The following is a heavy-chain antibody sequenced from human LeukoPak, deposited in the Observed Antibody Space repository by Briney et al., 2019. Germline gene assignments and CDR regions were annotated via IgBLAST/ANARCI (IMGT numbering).Heavy chain of an antibody. D-gene: IGHD6-19*01. CDR3: ARGLHYSSGWFDY. J-gene: IGHJ4*02. CDR1: GYSISSGYY. V-gene: IGHV4-38-2*02. Sequence: KSSETLSLTCTVSGYSISSGYYWGWIRQPPGKGLEWIGSIYHSGSTYYNPSLKSRVTISVDTSKNQFSLKLSSVTAADTAVYYCARGLHYSSGWFDYWGQGTLVTVSS. CDR2: IYHSGST.